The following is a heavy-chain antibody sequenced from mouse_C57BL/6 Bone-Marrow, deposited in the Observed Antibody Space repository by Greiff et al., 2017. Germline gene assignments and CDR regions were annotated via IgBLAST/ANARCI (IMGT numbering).Heavy chain of an antibody. CDR1: GYAFSSSW. CDR3: ARPYYYGSSYFAY. CDR2: IYPGDGDT. V-gene: IGHV1-82*01. J-gene: IGHJ3*01. D-gene: IGHD1-1*01. Sequence: QVQLQQSGPELVKPGASVKISCKASGYAFSSSWMNWVQQRPGKGLEWIGRIYPGDGDTNYNGKFKGKATLTADKSSSTAYMQLSSLTSEDSAVYFCARPYYYGSSYFAYWGQGTLVTVSA.